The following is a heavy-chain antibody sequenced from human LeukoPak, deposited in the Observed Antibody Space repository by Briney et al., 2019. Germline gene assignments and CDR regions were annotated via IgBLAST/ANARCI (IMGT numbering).Heavy chain of an antibody. CDR3: ARKRGYYYGSGSYYLFDY. J-gene: IGHJ4*02. Sequence: GGSLRLSCAASGFTFSSYWMSWVRQAPGKGLEWVANIKQDGSEKYYVGSVKGRFTISRDNAKNSLYLQMNSLRAEDTAVYYCARKRGYYYGSGSYYLFDYWGQGTLVTVSS. V-gene: IGHV3-7*01. CDR1: GFTFSSYW. D-gene: IGHD3-10*01. CDR2: IKQDGSEK.